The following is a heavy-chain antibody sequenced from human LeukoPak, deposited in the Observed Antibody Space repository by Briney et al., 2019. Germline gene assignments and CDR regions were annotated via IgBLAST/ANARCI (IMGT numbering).Heavy chain of an antibody. V-gene: IGHV4-34*01. CDR1: GGSFSGYY. D-gene: IGHD3-10*01. J-gene: IGHJ4*02. CDR3: ARGRVTMVRGPMGC. Sequence: PSETLSLTCAVYGGSFSGYYWSWIRQPPGKGLEWIGEINHSGSTNYNPSLKSRVTISVDTSKNQFSLKLSSVTAADTAVYYCARGRVTMVRGPMGCWGQGTLVTVSS. CDR2: INHSGST.